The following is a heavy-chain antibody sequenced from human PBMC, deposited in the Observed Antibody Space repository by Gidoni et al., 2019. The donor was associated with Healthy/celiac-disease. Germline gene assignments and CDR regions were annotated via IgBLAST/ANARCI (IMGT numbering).Heavy chain of an antibody. CDR3: ARGAGYYDFWSGYYTGIDYYYYGMDV. V-gene: IGHV4-30-4*01. CDR2: IYYSGST. D-gene: IGHD3-3*01. CDR1: GGSISSGDYY. Sequence: QVQLQESGPGLVKTSQTMSLTCTVSGGSISSGDYYWSWIRQPPGKGLAWIGYIYYSGSTHYNPSLKSRVTISVDTSKNQFSLKLSSGTAADTAVYYCARGAGYYDFWSGYYTGIDYYYYGMDVWGQGTTVTVSS. J-gene: IGHJ6*02.